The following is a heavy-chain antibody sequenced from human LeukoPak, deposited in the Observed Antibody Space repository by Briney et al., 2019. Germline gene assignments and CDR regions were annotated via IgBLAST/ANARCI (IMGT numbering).Heavy chain of an antibody. CDR2: ITPYNGNR. CDR1: GYTFTYRY. D-gene: IGHD2-2*01. CDR3: ARSALYSTMSDYYFES. J-gene: IGHJ4*02. V-gene: IGHV1-45*02. Sequence: GASVKVSCKASGYTFTYRYLHWVRQALGQAFEWMGWITPYNGNRNYAKKFQDRVTITRDTSLSTAHMELSSLRSEDTAMYYCARSALYSTMSDYYFESWGQGTLVTVSS.